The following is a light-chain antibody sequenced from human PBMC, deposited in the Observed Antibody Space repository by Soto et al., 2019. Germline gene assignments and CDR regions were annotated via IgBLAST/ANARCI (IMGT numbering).Light chain of an antibody. CDR1: QDISHF. V-gene: IGKV1-27*01. J-gene: IGKJ4*01. CDR3: QKYFGALRT. Sequence: DIQMTQSPSSLSASVGDRVTITCRASQDISHFLAWYQQKPGKVPKLLIYAASTLQSGVPSRFSGSGSGTDFTLTISSLQPEDVATYYCQKYFGALRTFGGGTIVEIK. CDR2: AAS.